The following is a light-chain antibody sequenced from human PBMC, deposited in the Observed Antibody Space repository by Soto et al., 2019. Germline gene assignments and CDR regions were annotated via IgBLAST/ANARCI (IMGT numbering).Light chain of an antibody. V-gene: IGKV3-15*01. Sequence: EIEMTQSPGTLSVSPGERATLSCRASQGVGTNLAWYQQRPGQAPRLLIYAASTRATGIPARFSGRGSGTEFTLTISSLQSEDFALYFCQQYNNWPLYSFGQGTKLEIK. CDR2: AAS. CDR1: QGVGTN. J-gene: IGKJ2*01. CDR3: QQYNNWPLYS.